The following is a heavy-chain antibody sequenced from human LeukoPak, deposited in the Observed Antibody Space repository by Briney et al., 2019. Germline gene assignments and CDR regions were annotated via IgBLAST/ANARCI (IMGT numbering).Heavy chain of an antibody. V-gene: IGHV4-4*02. CDR1: GGSISSSNW. J-gene: IGHJ3*02. Sequence: SGTLSLTCAVSGGSISSSNWWSWVRQPPGQGLEWIGEIYHGGSTNYNPSLKSRVTISVDKSKNQFSLKLSSVTAADTAVYYCARGPLYYDFWSGPADDAFDIWGQGTMVTVSS. D-gene: IGHD3-3*01. CDR3: ARGPLYYDFWSGPADDAFDI. CDR2: IYHGGST.